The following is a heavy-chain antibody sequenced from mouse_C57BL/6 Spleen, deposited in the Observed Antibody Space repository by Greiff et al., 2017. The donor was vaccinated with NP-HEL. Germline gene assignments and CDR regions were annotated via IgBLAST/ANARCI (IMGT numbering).Heavy chain of an antibody. CDR1: GYTFTDYN. CDR3: ARSPYYGNYDAMDY. V-gene: IGHV1-18*01. Sequence: VQLKESGPELVKPGASVKIPCKASGYTFTDYNMDWVKQSHGKSLEWIGDINPNNGGTISNQKFKGKATLTVDKSSSTAYMELRSLTSEDTAVYYCARSPYYGNYDAMDYWGQGTSVTVSS. D-gene: IGHD2-10*01. J-gene: IGHJ4*01. CDR2: INPNNGGT.